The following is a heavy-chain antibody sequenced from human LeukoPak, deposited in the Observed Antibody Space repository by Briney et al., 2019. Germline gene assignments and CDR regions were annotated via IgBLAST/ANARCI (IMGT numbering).Heavy chain of an antibody. V-gene: IGHV1-24*01. D-gene: IGHD3-22*01. CDR3: ATVGVVVITNAFDI. CDR2: FDPEDGET. Sequence: ASVKVSCKASGYTFTSYYINWVRRAPGKGLEWMGGFDPEDGETIYAQKFQGRVTMTEDTSTDTAYMELSSLRSEDTAVYYGATVGVVVITNAFDIWGQGTMVTVSS. CDR1: GYTFTSYY. J-gene: IGHJ3*02.